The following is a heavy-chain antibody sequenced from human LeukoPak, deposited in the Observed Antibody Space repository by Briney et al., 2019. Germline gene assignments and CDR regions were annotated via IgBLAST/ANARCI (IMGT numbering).Heavy chain of an antibody. CDR3: ARDRAWNYFDY. Sequence: GRSLRLSCAASGFTLSSYAMHWVRQAPGKGLEWVAVISYDGINKYYADSVKGRFTISRDNSKNTLYLQMDSLRAEDTAVYYCARDRAWNYFDYWGQGTLVTVSS. J-gene: IGHJ4*02. D-gene: IGHD3-3*01. CDR2: ISYDGINK. V-gene: IGHV3-30-3*01. CDR1: GFTLSSYA.